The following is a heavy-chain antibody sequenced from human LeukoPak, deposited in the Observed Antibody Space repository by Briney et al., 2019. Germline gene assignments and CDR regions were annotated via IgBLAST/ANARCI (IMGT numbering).Heavy chain of an antibody. D-gene: IGHD6-19*01. V-gene: IGHV1-46*01. CDR3: ARNEAEAGMAEY. CDR2: INPSGGST. Sequence: ASVKVSCKASGYTFTSYYMHWVRQAPGQGLEWMGVINPSGGSTSYAQKFQGRVTMTRDTSTSTVYMELSSLRSEDTAVYYCARNEAEAGMAEYWGQGTLVTVSS. J-gene: IGHJ4*02. CDR1: GYTFTSYY.